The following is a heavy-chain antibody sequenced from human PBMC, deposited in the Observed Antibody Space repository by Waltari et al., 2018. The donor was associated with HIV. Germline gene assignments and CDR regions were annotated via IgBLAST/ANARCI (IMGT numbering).Heavy chain of an antibody. CDR1: GSTFSTYW. V-gene: IGHV3-74*01. CDR2: IDEYGGIT. CDR3: ARDLSGYSDY. D-gene: IGHD3-3*01. J-gene: IGHJ4*02. Sequence: EVLLVESGGGLVQPGGSLRLSRAAPGSTFSTYWMHWVRQAPGKGLVWVSRIDEYGGITNYADSVEGRFTISRDNAKNTLYLQMNNLRAEDTATYYCARDLSGYSDYWGQGTLVTVSS.